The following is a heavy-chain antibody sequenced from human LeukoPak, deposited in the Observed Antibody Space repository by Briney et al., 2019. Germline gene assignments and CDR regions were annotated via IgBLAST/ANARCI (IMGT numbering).Heavy chain of an antibody. D-gene: IGHD2-8*01. CDR2: IYPGDSDT. Sequence: GESLKISCKGSGYSFTSYWISWVRQMPGKGLEWMGIIYPGDSDTRYSPSFQGQVTISADKSISTAYLQWSSLKASDTAMYYCARLKGYCTNGVCPDFDYWGQGTLVTVSS. CDR1: GYSFTSYW. V-gene: IGHV5-51*01. J-gene: IGHJ4*02. CDR3: ARLKGYCTNGVCPDFDY.